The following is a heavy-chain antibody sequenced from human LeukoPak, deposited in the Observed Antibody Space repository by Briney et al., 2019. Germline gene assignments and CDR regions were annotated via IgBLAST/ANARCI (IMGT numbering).Heavy chain of an antibody. D-gene: IGHD3-3*02. J-gene: IGHJ6*03. CDR1: GFTFRTYE. CDR2: ISRGGNSI. V-gene: IGHV3-48*03. Sequence: PGGSLRLSCAASGFTFRTYEMHWVRQAPGKGLEWVPYISRGGNSIYYADSVKGRFTISRDDAKNSLFLQMNSLRGEDTAVYYCARDSFSDYYYYMDVWGKGTTVTVSS. CDR3: ARDSFSDYYYYMDV.